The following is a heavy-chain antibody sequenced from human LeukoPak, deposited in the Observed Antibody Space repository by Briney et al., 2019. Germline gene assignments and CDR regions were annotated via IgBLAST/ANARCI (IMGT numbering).Heavy chain of an antibody. Sequence: PSETLSLTCTVSGGSISSYYWGWIRQPPGKGLEWIGYVYYSGSTNYNPFLKSRITISVDRSKNQVSLRLSSVTAADTAVYFCARGHNSVSNWFDPWGQGTLVTVSS. V-gene: IGHV4-59*01. D-gene: IGHD2/OR15-2a*01. J-gene: IGHJ5*02. CDR3: ARGHNSVSNWFDP. CDR2: VYYSGST. CDR1: GGSISSYY.